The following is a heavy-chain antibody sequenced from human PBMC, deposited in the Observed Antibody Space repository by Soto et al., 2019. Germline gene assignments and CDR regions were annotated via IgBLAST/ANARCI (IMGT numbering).Heavy chain of an antibody. CDR1: GFTFSGYS. J-gene: IGHJ4*02. V-gene: IGHV3-48*02. CDR3: ARDVTNCSSTNCYLYYFDS. CDR2: ISSSSSTI. Sequence: GGSLRLSCAASGFTFSGYSINWVRQAPGKGLEWVSYISSSSSTIYYADSVKGRFTISRDNAKDSLYLQMNSLRDEDTAVYYCARDVTNCSSTNCYLYYFDSWGQGTLVTVS. D-gene: IGHD2-2*01.